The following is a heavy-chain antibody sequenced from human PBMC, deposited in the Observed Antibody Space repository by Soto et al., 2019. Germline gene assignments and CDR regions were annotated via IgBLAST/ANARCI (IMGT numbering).Heavy chain of an antibody. CDR1: DGSISSGGYY. CDR2: IYYSGST. J-gene: IGHJ6*02. Sequence: TMSHTSTVSDGSISSGGYYWSWKRQHPGKGLEWIGYIYYSGSTYYNPSLKSRVTISVDTSKNQFSLKLSSVTAADTAVYYCARDRYGESYYYYYGMNVWGQGTTVTVSS. V-gene: IGHV4-31*03. D-gene: IGHD4-17*01. CDR3: ARDRYGESYYYYYGMNV.